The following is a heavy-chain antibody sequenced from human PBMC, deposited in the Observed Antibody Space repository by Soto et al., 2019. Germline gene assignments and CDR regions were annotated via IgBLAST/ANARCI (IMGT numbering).Heavy chain of an antibody. CDR3: ASGRQYYDSSAHYFDY. CDR2: IIPIFGTA. Sequence: QVQLVQSGAEVKKPGSSVKVSCKASGGTFSSYAISWVRQAPGPGLEWMGGIIPIFGTANYAQKFQGRVTITADESTSTAYMELSSLRSEDTAVYYCASGRQYYDSSAHYFDYWGQGTLVTVSS. V-gene: IGHV1-69*01. CDR1: GGTFSSYA. D-gene: IGHD3-22*01. J-gene: IGHJ4*02.